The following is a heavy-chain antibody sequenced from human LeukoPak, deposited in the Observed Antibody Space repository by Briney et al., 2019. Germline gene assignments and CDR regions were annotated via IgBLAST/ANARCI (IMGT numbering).Heavy chain of an antibody. CDR1: GFTFSSYA. Sequence: GGSLRLSCAASGFTFSSYAMHWVRQAPGKGLEYVSAISSNGGSTYYANSVKGRFTISRDSSKNTLYLQMGSLRAEDMAVYYCARGNIVVVPAAIHYWGQGTLVTVSS. J-gene: IGHJ4*02. CDR3: ARGNIVVVPAAIHY. V-gene: IGHV3-64*01. D-gene: IGHD2-2*02. CDR2: ISSNGGST.